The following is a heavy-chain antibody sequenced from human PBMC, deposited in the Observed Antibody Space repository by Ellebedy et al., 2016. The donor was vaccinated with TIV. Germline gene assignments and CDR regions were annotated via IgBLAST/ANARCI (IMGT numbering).Heavy chain of an antibody. D-gene: IGHD5-18*01. CDR1: GGSISSYY. CDR3: ARGAAMVSYYYYGMDV. CDR2: IYYSGST. J-gene: IGHJ6*02. Sequence: SETLSLXXTVSGGSISSYYWSWIRQPPGKGLEWIGYIYYSGSTNYNPSLKSRVTISVDTSKNQFSLKLSSVTAADTAVYYCARGAAMVSYYYYGMDVWGQGTTVTVSS. V-gene: IGHV4-59*01.